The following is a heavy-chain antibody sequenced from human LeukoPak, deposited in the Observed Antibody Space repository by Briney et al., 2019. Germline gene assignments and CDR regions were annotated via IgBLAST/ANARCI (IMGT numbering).Heavy chain of an antibody. CDR1: GYTLTDSY. CDR2: INPNSGGT. D-gene: IGHD5-12*01. CDR3: ARDGILSQWLHDFDY. V-gene: IGHV1-2*02. J-gene: IGHJ4*02. Sequence: ASVKVSCKTSGYTLTDSYIHWVRQAPGQGLEWMGWINPNSGGTNSARKFQGRVTMTRDTSISTAYMELSSLRSDDTAVYYCARDGILSQWLHDFDYWGQGTLVTVSS.